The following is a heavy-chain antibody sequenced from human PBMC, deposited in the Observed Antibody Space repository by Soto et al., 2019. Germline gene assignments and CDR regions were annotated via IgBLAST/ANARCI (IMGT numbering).Heavy chain of an antibody. Sequence: SETLSLTCTVSGGSISSSSYYWGWIRQPPGKGLEWIGNIYYSGSTYYNPSLKSRVTISVDTSKNQFSLKLSSVTAADTAVYYCAGFFGVVTGYYYYGMDVWGQGTTVTVSS. CDR3: AGFFGVVTGYYYYGMDV. CDR1: GGSISSSSYY. J-gene: IGHJ6*02. CDR2: IYYSGST. D-gene: IGHD3-3*01. V-gene: IGHV4-39*01.